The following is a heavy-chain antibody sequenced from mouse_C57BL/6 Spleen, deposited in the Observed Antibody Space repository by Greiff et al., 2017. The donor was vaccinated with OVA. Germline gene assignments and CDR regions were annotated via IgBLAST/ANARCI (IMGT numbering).Heavy chain of an antibody. Sequence: EVQLQESGPGLVKPSQSLSLTCSVTGYSITSGYYWNWIRQFPGNKLEWMGYISYDGSNNYNPSLKNRISITRDTSKNQFFLKLNSVTTEDTATYYCARDYYGSSSSAMDYWGQGTSVTVSS. V-gene: IGHV3-6*01. CDR1: GYSITSGYY. D-gene: IGHD1-1*01. J-gene: IGHJ4*01. CDR3: ARDYYGSSSSAMDY. CDR2: ISYDGSN.